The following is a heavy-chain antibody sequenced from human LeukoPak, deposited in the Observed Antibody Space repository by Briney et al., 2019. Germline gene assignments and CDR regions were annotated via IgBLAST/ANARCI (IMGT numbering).Heavy chain of an antibody. D-gene: IGHD3-10*01. V-gene: IGHV3-48*02. CDR2: ISSDSRTI. CDR1: GFPFRSYS. J-gene: IGHJ4*02. Sequence: GGSLRLSCAASGFPFRSYSMNWVRQAPGKGLEWVSYISSDSRTIYYADSVKGRFTISRDNAKNSLYLQMKRLRDEDTAVYYCARYGSGTSCITNYFDYWGQGTLVTVSS. CDR3: ARYGSGTSCITNYFDY.